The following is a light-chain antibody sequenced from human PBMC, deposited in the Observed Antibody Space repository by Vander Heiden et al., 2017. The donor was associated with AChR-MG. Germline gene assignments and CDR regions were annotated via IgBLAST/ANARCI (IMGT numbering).Light chain of an antibody. CDR1: SSDVGGYNY. CDR2: DVS. J-gene: IGLJ3*02. Sequence: QSALTQPVSVSGSPGHSLTITCTATSSDVGGYNYVSWYQQHPGKAPKVMIHDVSQRPSGVSNRFSGSKSGNTASLTISGLQAEDEADYYCTSYTSSSTPPVFGGGTKLTVL. CDR3: TSYTSSSTPPV. V-gene: IGLV2-14*01.